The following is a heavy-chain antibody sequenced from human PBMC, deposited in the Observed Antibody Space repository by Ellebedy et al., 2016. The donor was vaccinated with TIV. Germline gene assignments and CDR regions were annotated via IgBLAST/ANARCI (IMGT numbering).Heavy chain of an antibody. V-gene: IGHV4-39*07. J-gene: IGHJ3*01. Sequence: SETLSLTXTVSGGSMRTSNYYWGLIRQPPGRGLEWIASIYYSGNTYYHPSLESRVTISEDTSKNQFSLKLTSVTAADTAVYYCARERGGDAFDLWGQGTMVVVSS. CDR2: IYYSGNT. CDR3: ARERGGDAFDL. D-gene: IGHD6-25*01. CDR1: GGSMRTSNYY.